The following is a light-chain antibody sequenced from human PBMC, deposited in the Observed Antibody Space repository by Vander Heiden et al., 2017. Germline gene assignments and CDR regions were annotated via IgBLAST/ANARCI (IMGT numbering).Light chain of an antibody. V-gene: IGLV2-23*01. CDR3: CSYAASTTFVL. CDR2: EAS. CDR1: SSDVGTYNL. J-gene: IGLJ2*01. Sequence: QSALTQSASVSGSPGQSITISCSGTSSDVGTYNLVSWYQQRPGKAPKLMIYEASKRPSGVSNRFSGSKSGNTASLTISGLQAEDEADYYCCSYAASTTFVLFGGGTKLTVL.